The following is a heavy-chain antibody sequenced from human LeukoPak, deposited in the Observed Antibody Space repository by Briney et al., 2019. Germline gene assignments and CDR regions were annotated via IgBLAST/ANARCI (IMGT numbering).Heavy chain of an antibody. J-gene: IGHJ4*02. Sequence: PGGSLRLSCAAFGFTSSSYGMHWVRQAPGKGLEWVAFIRYDGSNKYYADSVKGRFTISRDNSKNTLYLQMNSLRAEDTAVYYCAKDLSGWYGEGFDYWGQGTLATVSS. CDR2: IRYDGSNK. D-gene: IGHD6-19*01. V-gene: IGHV3-30*02. CDR1: GFTSSSYG. CDR3: AKDLSGWYGEGFDY.